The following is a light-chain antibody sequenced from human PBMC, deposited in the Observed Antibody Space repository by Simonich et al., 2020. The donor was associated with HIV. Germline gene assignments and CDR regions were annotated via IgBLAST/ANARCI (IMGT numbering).Light chain of an antibody. CDR3: SSYTSSSTWV. CDR2: DVS. Sequence: QSALTQPASVSGSPGPSITISCTGTSSDFGGYNYVSWYQQHPGKAPKLMIYDVSKRPSGVSNRFSGSKSGNTASLTISGLQAEDEADYYCSSYTSSSTWVFGGGTKLTVL. CDR1: SSDFGGYNY. J-gene: IGLJ3*02. V-gene: IGLV2-14*01.